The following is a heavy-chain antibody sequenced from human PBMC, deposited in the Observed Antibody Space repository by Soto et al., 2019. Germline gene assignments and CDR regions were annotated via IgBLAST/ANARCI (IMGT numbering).Heavy chain of an antibody. CDR2: IIPLFGTA. J-gene: IGHJ3*02. CDR1: GGTFSTYG. V-gene: IGHV1-69*06. CDR3: ARRYCSSVACYSLYGFDM. D-gene: IGHD2-2*02. Sequence: QAQLVQSGAEVKKPGSSVKVSCQASGGTFSTYGIHWVRQAPGQGLEWMGGIIPLFGTANYAQRFQDRVTITADKYTSTAYMNLSSLRSEDTAVYYCARRYCSSVACYSLYGFDMWGQGTMVAVSS.